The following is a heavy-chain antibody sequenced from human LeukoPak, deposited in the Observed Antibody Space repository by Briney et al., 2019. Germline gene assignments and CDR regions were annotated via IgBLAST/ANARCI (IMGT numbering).Heavy chain of an antibody. CDR1: GYTFTGYY. CDR2: INPNSGGT. D-gene: IGHD3-22*01. Sequence: ASVKVSCKASGYTFTGYYMHWVRQAPGQGLEWMGWINPNSGGTNYAQKFQGRVTMTRDTSISTAYMELSRLRSDDTAVYYCAREWGGYDSSGYYIYWGQGTLVIVSS. V-gene: IGHV1-2*02. J-gene: IGHJ4*02. CDR3: AREWGGYDSSGYYIY.